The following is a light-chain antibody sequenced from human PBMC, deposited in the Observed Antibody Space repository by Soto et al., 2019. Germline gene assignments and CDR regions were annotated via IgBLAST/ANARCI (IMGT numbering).Light chain of an antibody. CDR2: GAS. CDR3: QQYFEWPPMT. Sequence: VMTQSPATLSVSPGERATLSCWASETVATNLAWYQQKPGQAPRLLISGASTRAAGISDRFRGSGSGTEFTLTSSSLRSEDSASYYCQQYFEWPPMTFGQGTKVEI. J-gene: IGKJ1*01. V-gene: IGKV3-15*01. CDR1: ETVATN.